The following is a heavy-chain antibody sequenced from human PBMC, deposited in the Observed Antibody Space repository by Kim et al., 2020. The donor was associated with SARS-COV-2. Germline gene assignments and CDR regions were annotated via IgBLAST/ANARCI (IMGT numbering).Heavy chain of an antibody. CDR3: AILPIKYSSSFRGDY. D-gene: IGHD6-6*01. CDR1: GFTFSSYA. Sequence: GGSLRLSCAASGFTFSSYAMSWVRQAPGKGLEWVSAISGSGGSTYYADSVKGRFTISRDNSKNTLYLQMNSLRAEDTAVYYCAILPIKYSSSFRGDYWGQGTLVTVSS. J-gene: IGHJ4*02. CDR2: ISGSGGST. V-gene: IGHV3-23*01.